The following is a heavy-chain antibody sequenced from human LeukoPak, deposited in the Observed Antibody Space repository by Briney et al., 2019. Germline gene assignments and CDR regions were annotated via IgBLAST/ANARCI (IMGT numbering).Heavy chain of an antibody. CDR3: ARDDASSWSSDFDY. V-gene: IGHV1-2*02. Sequence: GTSVKVSCKASGYTFTGYYMHWVRQAPGQGLEWMGWINPNSGYTNYAQKFQGRVTMTRDTSISTAYMELSRLRSDDTAVYYCARDDASSWSSDFDYWGQGTLVTVSS. CDR1: GYTFTGYY. J-gene: IGHJ4*02. CDR2: INPNSGYT. D-gene: IGHD6-13*01.